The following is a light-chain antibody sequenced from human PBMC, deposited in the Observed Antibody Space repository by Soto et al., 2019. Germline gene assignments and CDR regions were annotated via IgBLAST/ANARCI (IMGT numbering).Light chain of an antibody. J-gene: IGLJ1*01. Sequence: HSALAQPASVSGSPGQSVTISCTGTSSDVGAYNSVSWYQQHPDKAPQLMIYKGTQRPSGVSNRFSGSTSGNAASLTISGFQAGDEADYFWCSSAPESNYVFGTGTKVTVL. CDR3: CSSAPESNYV. CDR1: SSDVGAYNS. V-gene: IGLV2-23*01. CDR2: KGT.